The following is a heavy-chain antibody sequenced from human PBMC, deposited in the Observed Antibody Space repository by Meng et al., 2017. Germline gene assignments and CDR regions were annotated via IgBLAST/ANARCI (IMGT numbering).Heavy chain of an antibody. J-gene: IGHJ4*02. CDR2: ISYDGSNK. CDR3: ARGRSSSAIIPIGY. D-gene: IGHD6-25*01. CDR1: GFTFSSYA. Sequence: GHVVGAGGGGVQPGRSLRLSCAASGFTFSSYAMHWVRQAPGKGLEWVAVISYDGSNKYYADSVKGRFTISRDNAKNSLYLQMNSLRAEDTAVYYCARGRSSSAIIPIGYWGQGTLVTVSS. V-gene: IGHV3-30*07.